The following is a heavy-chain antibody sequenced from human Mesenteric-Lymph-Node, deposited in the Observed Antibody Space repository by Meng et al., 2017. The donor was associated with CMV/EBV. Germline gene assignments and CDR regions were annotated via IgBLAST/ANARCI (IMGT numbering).Heavy chain of an antibody. CDR3: VTSDYYYGMDV. V-gene: IGHV3-66*02. CDR1: GFTVSSNY. Sequence: GESLKISCAASGFTVSSNYMSWVRQAPGKGLEWVSVIYSGGSTYYADSVKGRFTISRDKSKNTVYLQMNSLRAEDTAVYYCVTSDYYYGMDVWGQGTTVTVSS. CDR2: IYSGGST. J-gene: IGHJ6*02.